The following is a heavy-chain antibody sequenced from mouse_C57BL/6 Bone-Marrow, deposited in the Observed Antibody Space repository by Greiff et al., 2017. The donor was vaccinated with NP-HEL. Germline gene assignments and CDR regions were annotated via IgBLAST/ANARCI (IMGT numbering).Heavy chain of an antibody. Sequence: EVKLMESGGGLVKPGGSLKLSCAASGFTFSSYAMSWVRQTPEKRLEWVATISDGGSYTYYPDNVKGRFTITRENAKNNLYLQMSQRTSEDTAMYDCARDREGYWGPGTTLTVSS. J-gene: IGHJ2*01. CDR1: GFTFSSYA. CDR3: ARDREGY. V-gene: IGHV5-4*03. CDR2: ISDGGSYT.